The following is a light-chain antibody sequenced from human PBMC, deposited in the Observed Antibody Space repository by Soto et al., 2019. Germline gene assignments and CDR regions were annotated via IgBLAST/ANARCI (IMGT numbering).Light chain of an antibody. CDR3: QQYDANPRT. CDR1: QSVLSISNSLNY. CDR2: WAS. J-gene: IGKJ2*01. Sequence: DIVMTQSPDSLAVSLGARATINCKSSQSVLSISNSLNYLAWYQQKPGQPPRLLIYWASTRESGVPDRFSGSGSGTDFTLTISSLQAEDVAVYYCQQYDANPRTFGQGTKLEIK. V-gene: IGKV4-1*01.